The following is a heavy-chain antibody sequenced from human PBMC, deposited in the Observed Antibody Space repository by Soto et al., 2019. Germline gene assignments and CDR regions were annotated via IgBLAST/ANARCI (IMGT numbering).Heavy chain of an antibody. V-gene: IGHV4-34*01. CDR3: ASVTRTCISTSCYRYYYGMDV. D-gene: IGHD2-2*02. Sequence: SETLSLTCAVYGGSFSGYYWSWIRQPPGKGLEWIGEINHSGSTNYNPSLKSRVTISVDTSKNQFSLKLSSVTAADTAVYYCASVTRTCISTSCYRYYYGMDVWGQGTTVTVSS. CDR2: INHSGST. J-gene: IGHJ6*02. CDR1: GGSFSGYY.